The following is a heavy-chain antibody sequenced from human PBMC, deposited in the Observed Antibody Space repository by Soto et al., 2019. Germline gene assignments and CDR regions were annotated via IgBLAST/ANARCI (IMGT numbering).Heavy chain of an antibody. CDR1: GFTVSSNY. CDR2: IYSGGST. CDR3: ATLGSRRGWHGWFDP. J-gene: IGHJ5*02. Sequence: EVQLVESGGGLVQPGGSLRLSCAASGFTVSSNYMSWVRQAPGKGLEWVSVIYSGGSTYYADSVKGRFTISRHNSKNTLYLKMTSRRAEDTAVYYGATLGSRRGWHGWFDPWGQGTRVTVSS. D-gene: IGHD6-19*01. V-gene: IGHV3-53*04.